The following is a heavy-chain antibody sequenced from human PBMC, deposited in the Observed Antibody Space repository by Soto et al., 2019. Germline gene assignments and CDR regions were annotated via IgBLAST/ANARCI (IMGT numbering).Heavy chain of an antibody. CDR3: VRGFSAGKGSPPDY. Sequence: EVQLLESGGGLVQPGGSLRLSCAASGFSFIKYAMSWVRQAPGKGLEWVSGLSGSGGSTSSADSVKGRFAISRDNSRNTLYLQMNSLRDGDTAIYYCVRGFSAGKGSPPDYWGQGTLVTVSS. CDR2: LSGSGGST. CDR1: GFSFIKYA. V-gene: IGHV3-23*01. D-gene: IGHD3-10*01. J-gene: IGHJ4*02.